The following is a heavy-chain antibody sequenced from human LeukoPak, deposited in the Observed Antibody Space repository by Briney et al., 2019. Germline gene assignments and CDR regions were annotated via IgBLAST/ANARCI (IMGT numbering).Heavy chain of an antibody. CDR3: ARGAPFGELFSGWFDP. Sequence: SETLSLTCTVSGGSISSYYWSWIRQPPGKGLEWIGYIYYSGSTNYNPSLKSRVTISVDTSKNQFSLKLSSVTAADTAVYYCARGAPFGELFSGWFDPWGQGTLVTVSS. CDR2: IYYSGST. D-gene: IGHD3-10*01. CDR1: GGSISSYY. V-gene: IGHV4-59*08. J-gene: IGHJ5*02.